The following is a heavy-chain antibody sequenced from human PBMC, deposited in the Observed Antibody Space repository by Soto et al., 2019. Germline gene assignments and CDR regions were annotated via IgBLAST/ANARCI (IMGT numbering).Heavy chain of an antibody. D-gene: IGHD3-22*01. CDR2: ISAYNGNT. CDR3: ARWLDSSGYLGDAFDI. CDR1: GYTFTSYG. J-gene: IGHJ3*02. Sequence: ASVKVSCKASGYTFTSYGISWVRQAPGQGLEWMGWISAYNGNTNYAQKLQGRVTMTTDTSTSTAYMELRSLRSDDTAVYYCARWLDSSGYLGDAFDICGQGTMVTVSS. V-gene: IGHV1-18*01.